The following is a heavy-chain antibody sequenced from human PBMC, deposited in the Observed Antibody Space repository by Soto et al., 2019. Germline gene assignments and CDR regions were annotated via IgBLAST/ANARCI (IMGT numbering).Heavy chain of an antibody. CDR2: INAGNGNT. Sequence: GASVKVSCKASGYTLSSYGIHWVRQAPGQGLQWMGWINAGNGNTKYSQKFQGRVTFTRDTSASTAYMDLSSLRSEDTAGYYCARDYGGKYDPWGQGTLVTVSS. CDR3: ARDYGGKYDP. V-gene: IGHV1-3*01. CDR1: GYTLSSYG. J-gene: IGHJ5*02. D-gene: IGHD4-17*01.